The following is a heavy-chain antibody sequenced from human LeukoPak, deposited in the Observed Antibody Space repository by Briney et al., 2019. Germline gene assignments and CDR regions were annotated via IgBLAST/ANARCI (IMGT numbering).Heavy chain of an antibody. CDR3: AREGTNWYDFDY. J-gene: IGHJ4*02. V-gene: IGHV3-48*04. CDR2: ISNSGSTI. Sequence: GGSLRLSCAASGFTFTNYGMNWVRQAPGKGLEWISYISNSGSTIYYADSVKGRFTISRDNAKNSLYLQMNSLRAEDTAFYYCAREGTNWYDFDYWGQGSLVTVSS. CDR1: GFTFTNYG. D-gene: IGHD6-13*01.